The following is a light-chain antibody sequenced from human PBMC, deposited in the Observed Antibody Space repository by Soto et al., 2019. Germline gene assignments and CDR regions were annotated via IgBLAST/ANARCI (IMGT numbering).Light chain of an antibody. Sequence: DIQMTQSPSTLSESVGDRVTIVCRASQSVSDWLAWYQQRPGKAPKVLIYGASILESGVPSRFSGSGSGTKFTLTISSLQPDDFATYYCQQYNSYPWTFGQGTKVDIK. CDR3: QQYNSYPWT. J-gene: IGKJ1*01. CDR1: QSVSDW. V-gene: IGKV1-5*02. CDR2: GAS.